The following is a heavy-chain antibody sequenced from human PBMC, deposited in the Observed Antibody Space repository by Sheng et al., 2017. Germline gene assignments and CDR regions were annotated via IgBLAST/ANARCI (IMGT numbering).Heavy chain of an antibody. CDR2: IYYNGNT. V-gene: IGHV4-39*07. J-gene: IGHJ4*02. Sequence: QLQLRESGPGLVKPWETLSLTCIVSGGSISSSNYYWGWIRQPPGKGLEWIGNIYYNGNTYYNPSLKSRVTISLDTSKNQFSLRLNSVTAADTALYYCARVVKASTAHDYWGQGTPVTVSS. CDR1: GGSISSSNYY. CDR3: ARVVKASTAHDY. D-gene: IGHD3-22*01.